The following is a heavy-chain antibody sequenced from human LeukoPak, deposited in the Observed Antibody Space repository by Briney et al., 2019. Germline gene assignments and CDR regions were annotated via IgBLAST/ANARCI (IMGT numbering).Heavy chain of an antibody. J-gene: IGHJ4*02. CDR3: ARLAKREQWLAYYFDY. V-gene: IGHV4-4*09. CDR2: IAPSGSA. Sequence: SETLSLTCTASGASISTYYWSWIRQPPGEGLEWIAYIAPSGSAVYNPSLNSRLTVSVDTSKNQFSLKLNSVTAADTAVYYCARLAKREQWLAYYFDYWGQGALVTVSS. D-gene: IGHD6-19*01. CDR1: GASISTYY.